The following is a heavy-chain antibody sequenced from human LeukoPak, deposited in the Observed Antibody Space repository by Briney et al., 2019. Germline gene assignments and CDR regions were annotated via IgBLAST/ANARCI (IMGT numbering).Heavy chain of an antibody. CDR1: GFTFNSNA. V-gene: IGHV3-30*02. CDR3: ARDSGYNWNDPPDY. J-gene: IGHJ4*02. Sequence: GGSLRLSCAASGFTFNSNAMHWVRQAPGKGLKWVAFIRFDGSVKYYADSVKGRFTISRDNSKNTLYLQMSSLRAEDTAVYYCARDSGYNWNDPPDYWGQGTLVTVSS. D-gene: IGHD1-1*01. CDR2: IRFDGSVK.